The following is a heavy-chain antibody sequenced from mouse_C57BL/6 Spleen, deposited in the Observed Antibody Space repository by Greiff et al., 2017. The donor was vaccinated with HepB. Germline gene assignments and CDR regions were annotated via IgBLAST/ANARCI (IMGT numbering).Heavy chain of an antibody. CDR1: GFTFSDYG. Sequence: EVMLVESGGGLVKSGGSLKLSCAASGFTFSDYGMHWVRQAPEKGLEWVAYISSGSSTIYYADTVKGRFTISRDNAKNTLFLQMTSLRSEDTAMYYCARPYYSNYWYFDVWGTGTTVTVSS. CDR3: ARPYYSNYWYFDV. J-gene: IGHJ1*03. V-gene: IGHV5-17*01. CDR2: ISSGSSTI. D-gene: IGHD2-5*01.